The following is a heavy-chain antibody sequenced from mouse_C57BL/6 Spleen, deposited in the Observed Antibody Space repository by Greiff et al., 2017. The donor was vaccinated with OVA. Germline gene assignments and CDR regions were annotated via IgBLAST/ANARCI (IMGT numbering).Heavy chain of an antibody. J-gene: IGHJ2*01. CDR2: IYPGDGDT. CDR3: ASYSNYEENYFDY. D-gene: IGHD2-5*01. V-gene: IGHV1-80*01. CDR1: GYAFSSYW. Sequence: VMLVESGAELVKPGASVKISCKASGYAFSSYWMNWVKQRPGKGLEWIGQIYPGDGDTNYNGKFKGKATLTADKSSSTAYMQLSSLTSEDSAVYFCASYSNYEENYFDYWGQGTTLTVSS.